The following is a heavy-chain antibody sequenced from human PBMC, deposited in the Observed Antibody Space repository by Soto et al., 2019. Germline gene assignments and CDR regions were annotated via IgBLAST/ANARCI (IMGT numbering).Heavy chain of an antibody. CDR2: INHSGST. Sequence: PSETLSLTCAVYGGSFSGYYWSWIRQPPGKGLEWIGEINHSGSTNYNPSLKSRVTISVDTSKNQFSLKLSSVTAADTAVYYCERGPKVVPAAKAPYYYGTDVWGKGTTVTVSS. J-gene: IGHJ6*04. V-gene: IGHV4-34*01. CDR1: GGSFSGYY. D-gene: IGHD2-2*01. CDR3: ERGPKVVPAAKAPYYYGTDV.